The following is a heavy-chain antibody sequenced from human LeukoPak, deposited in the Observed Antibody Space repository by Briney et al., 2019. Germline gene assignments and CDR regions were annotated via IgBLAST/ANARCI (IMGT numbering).Heavy chain of an antibody. CDR1: GGSFSGYY. CDR3: ARGRGIWGSYRHLFDY. J-gene: IGHJ4*02. V-gene: IGHV4-34*01. Sequence: PSETLSLTCAVYGGSFSGYYWSWIRQPPGKGLEWIEEINHSGSTNYNPSLKSRVTISVDTSKNQFSLKLSSVTAADTAVYYCARGRGIWGSYRHLFDYWGQGTLVTVSS. D-gene: IGHD3-16*02. CDR2: INHSGST.